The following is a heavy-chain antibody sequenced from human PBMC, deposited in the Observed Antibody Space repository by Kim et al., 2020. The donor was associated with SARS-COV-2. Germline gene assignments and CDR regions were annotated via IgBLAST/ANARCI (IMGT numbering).Heavy chain of an antibody. CDR1: GGSNSSSSYY. Sequence: SETLSLTCTVSGGSNSSSSYYWGWIRQPPGKGLEWIGSIYYSGSTYYNPSLKSRVTISVDTSKNQFSLKLSSVTAADTAVYYCARRSRKPIIDYWGQGTL. V-gene: IGHV4-39*07. CDR3: ARRSRKPIIDY. D-gene: IGHD2-2*01. CDR2: IYYSGST. J-gene: IGHJ4*02.